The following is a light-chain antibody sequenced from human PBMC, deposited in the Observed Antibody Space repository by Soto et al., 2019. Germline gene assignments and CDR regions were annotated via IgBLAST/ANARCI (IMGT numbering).Light chain of an antibody. CDR1: SSDVGGYNY. CDR3: SSYTSSSTLCV. V-gene: IGLV2-14*01. CDR2: DVS. J-gene: IGLJ1*01. Sequence: ALTQPASVSGSPGQSITISCTGTSSDVGGYNYVSWYQQHPGKAPKLMIYDVSNRPSGVSNRFSGSKSGNTASLTISGLQAEDEADYYCSSYTSSSTLCVFGTGTKVTVL.